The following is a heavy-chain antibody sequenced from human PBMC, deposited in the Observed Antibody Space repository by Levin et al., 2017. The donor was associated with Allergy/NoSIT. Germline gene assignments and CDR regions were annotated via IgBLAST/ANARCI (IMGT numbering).Heavy chain of an antibody. CDR3: ARVAGYSYGYYFHY. Sequence: PSETLSLTCAVSGGSISGGGYSWSWIRQPPGKGLEWIGNIYLSGSTYYNPSLKSRVTISVDRSKNQFSLNLSSVTAADTAVYYCARVAGYSYGYYFHYWGQGTLVTVSS. J-gene: IGHJ4*02. D-gene: IGHD5-18*01. CDR1: GGSISGGGYS. CDR2: IYLSGST. V-gene: IGHV4-30-2*01.